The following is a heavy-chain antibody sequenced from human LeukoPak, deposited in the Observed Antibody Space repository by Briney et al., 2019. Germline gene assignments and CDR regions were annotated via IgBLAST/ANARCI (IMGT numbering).Heavy chain of an antibody. Sequence: GGSLRLSCADSGFTFSSYSMNWVRQAPGKGLEWVSYISYSSSTIYYADSVKGRFTISRDNAKNSLYLQMNSLRDEDTAVYYCARDHAPYYDNSGYAFDIWGQGTMVTVS. D-gene: IGHD3-22*01. V-gene: IGHV3-48*02. CDR3: ARDHAPYYDNSGYAFDI. CDR1: GFTFSSYS. CDR2: ISYSSSTI. J-gene: IGHJ3*02.